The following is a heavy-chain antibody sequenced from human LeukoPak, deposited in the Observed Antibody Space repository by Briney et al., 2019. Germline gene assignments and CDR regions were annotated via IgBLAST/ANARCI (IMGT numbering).Heavy chain of an antibody. Sequence: ASVKVSCKASGYTFTSYGISWVRQAPGQGLEWMGWISAYNGNTNYAQKLQGRVTMTTDTSTSTAYMELRSLRSDDTAVYYCARSMVRGVTPYYYYMDVWGKGTTVTISS. V-gene: IGHV1-18*01. CDR3: ARSMVRGVTPYYYYMDV. CDR2: ISAYNGNT. D-gene: IGHD3-10*01. J-gene: IGHJ6*03. CDR1: GYTFTSYG.